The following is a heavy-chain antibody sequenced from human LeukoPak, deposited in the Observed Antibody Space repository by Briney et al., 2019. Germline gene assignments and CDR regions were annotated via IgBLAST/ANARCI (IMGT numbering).Heavy chain of an antibody. CDR2: IYYSGST. Sequence: SETLSLTCTVSGCSISSSSYYWGWIRQPPGKGLEWIGSIYYSGSTYYNPSLKSRVTISVDPSKNQFSLKLSSVTAADTAVYYCARQTLYGSGESWFDPWGQGTLVTVSS. CDR1: GCSISSSSYY. V-gene: IGHV4-39*01. D-gene: IGHD3-10*01. CDR3: ARQTLYGSGESWFDP. J-gene: IGHJ5*02.